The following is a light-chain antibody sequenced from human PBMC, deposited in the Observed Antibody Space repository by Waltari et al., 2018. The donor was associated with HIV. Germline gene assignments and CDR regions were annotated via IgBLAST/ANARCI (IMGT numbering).Light chain of an antibody. CDR2: LDS. CDR1: QTLLHSNGYNY. J-gene: IGKJ2*01. Sequence: EIVLTQSPLSLSVTPAEPASISCTSSQTLLHSNGYNYLDWYLQKPGQPPQLLIYLDSKRASGVPDRFSGRGSGTNFTLKISRVEVEDVGTYFCMQTLQTPPTFGQGTKLDIK. CDR3: MQTLQTPPT. V-gene: IGKV2-28*01.